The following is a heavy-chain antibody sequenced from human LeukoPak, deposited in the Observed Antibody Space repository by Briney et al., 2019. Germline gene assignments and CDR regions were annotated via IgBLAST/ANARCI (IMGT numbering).Heavy chain of an antibody. CDR2: ISISSSSI. J-gene: IGHJ4*02. Sequence: GGSLRLSCAASGFTFSSSTTIWARQAPGKGLECVSSISISSSSIYYADSVKGRFTISRDNAKNSLFLQMNSLRAEDTAVYYCARTYSSSSFDYWGQGTLVTVSS. CDR3: ARTYSSSSFDY. CDR1: GFTFSSST. V-gene: IGHV3-21*01. D-gene: IGHD6-13*01.